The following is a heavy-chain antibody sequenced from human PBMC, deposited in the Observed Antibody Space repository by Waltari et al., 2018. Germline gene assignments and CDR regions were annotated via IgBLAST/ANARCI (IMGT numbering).Heavy chain of an antibody. CDR3: ARVDIAVAGTGPGGYYYMDV. V-gene: IGHV4-38-2*01. CDR1: GYSISSGYY. D-gene: IGHD6-19*01. CDR2: IYHSGST. Sequence: QVQLQESGPGLVKPSETLSLTCAVSGYSISSGYYWGWIRQPPGKGLEWIGSIYHSGSTDYNPSLKSRVTISVDTSKNQFSLKLSSVTAADTAVYYCARVDIAVAGTGPGGYYYMDVWGKGTTVTVSS. J-gene: IGHJ6*03.